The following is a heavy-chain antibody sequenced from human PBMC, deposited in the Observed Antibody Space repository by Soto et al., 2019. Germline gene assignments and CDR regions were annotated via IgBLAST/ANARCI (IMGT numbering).Heavy chain of an antibody. CDR2: IYYSGST. CDR1: GGSISSYY. V-gene: IGHV4-59*01. D-gene: IGHD3-10*01. J-gene: IGHJ6*02. CDR3: ARLSEAHSGSGELYYYYGMDV. Sequence: SETLSLTCTVSGGSISSYYWSWIRQPPGKGLEWIGYIYYSGSTNYNPSLKSRVTISVDTSKNQFSLKLSSVTAADTAVYYCARLSEAHSGSGELYYYYGMDVWGQGTTVTVSS.